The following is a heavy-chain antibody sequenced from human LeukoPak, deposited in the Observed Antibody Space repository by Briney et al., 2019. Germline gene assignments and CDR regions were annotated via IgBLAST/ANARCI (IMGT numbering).Heavy chain of an antibody. V-gene: IGHV1-2*02. CDR2: INPNSGGT. D-gene: IGHD6-13*01. J-gene: IGHJ5*02. CDR1: GYTFTGYY. Sequence: ASVKVSCKASGYTFTGYYMHWVRQAPGQGLEWMGWINPNSGGTNYAQKFQGRVTMTRDTSISTAYMELSRLRSDDTAVYYCVRDLGSTTNWFDPWGQGTLVTVSS. CDR3: VRDLGSTTNWFDP.